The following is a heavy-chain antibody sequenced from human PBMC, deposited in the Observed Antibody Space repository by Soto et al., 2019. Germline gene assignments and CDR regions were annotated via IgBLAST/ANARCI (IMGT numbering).Heavy chain of an antibody. CDR2: INAGNGNT. Sequence: GASVKVSCKASGYTFTSYAMHWVRQAPGQRLEWMGWINAGNGNTKYSQKFQGRVTITRDTSASTAYMELSSLRSEDTAVYYCARDVGKYCSSTSCYPRVYYGMDVWGQGTTVTVSS. J-gene: IGHJ6*02. V-gene: IGHV1-3*01. D-gene: IGHD2-2*01. CDR1: GYTFTSYA. CDR3: ARDVGKYCSSTSCYPRVYYGMDV.